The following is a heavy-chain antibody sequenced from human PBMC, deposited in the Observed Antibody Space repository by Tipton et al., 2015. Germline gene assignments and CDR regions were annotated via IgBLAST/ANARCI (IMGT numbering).Heavy chain of an antibody. V-gene: IGHV4-59*08. Sequence: TLSLTCSVSSDSISKYYWSWIRQPPGKELEWIGYIQYSGSTNYNPSLKSRVFISIDTSKNQFSLELSSVTAADTAVYYCACQDYDSLTRDYQTVDYWGQGTLVTVSS. CDR1: SDSISKYY. CDR2: IQYSGST. D-gene: IGHD3-9*01. CDR3: ACQDYDSLTRDYQTVDY. J-gene: IGHJ4*02.